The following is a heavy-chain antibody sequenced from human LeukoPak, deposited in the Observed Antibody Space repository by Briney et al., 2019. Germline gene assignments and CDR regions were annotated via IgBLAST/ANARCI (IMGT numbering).Heavy chain of an antibody. CDR2: TKQDGSEK. Sequence: GGSLRLSCAASGFTFSSYWMSWVRQAPGKGLEWVANTKQDGSEKYYVDSVKGRFTISRDNAKNSLYLQMNSLRAEDTAVYYCAREGFDWNSRAFDPWGQGTLVTVSS. D-gene: IGHD1-7*01. CDR3: AREGFDWNSRAFDP. V-gene: IGHV3-7*01. CDR1: GFTFSSYW. J-gene: IGHJ5*02.